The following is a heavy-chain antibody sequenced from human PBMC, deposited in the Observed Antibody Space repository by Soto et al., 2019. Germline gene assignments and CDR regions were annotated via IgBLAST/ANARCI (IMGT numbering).Heavy chain of an antibody. V-gene: IGHV3-33*01. CDR2: IWYDGSNK. CDR3: ARPLRDLDYYYYGMDV. J-gene: IGHJ6*02. CDR1: GFTFSSYG. Sequence: VGSLRLSCAASGFTFSSYGMHWVRQAPGKGLEWVAVIWYDGSNKYYADSVKGRFTISRDNSKNTLYLQMNSLRAEDTAVYYCARPLRDLDYYYYGMDVWGQGTTVTVSS.